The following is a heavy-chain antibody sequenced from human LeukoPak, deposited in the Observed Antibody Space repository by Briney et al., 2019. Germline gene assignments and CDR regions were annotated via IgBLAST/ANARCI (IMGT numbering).Heavy chain of an antibody. CDR1: GGSISSYY. V-gene: IGHV4-59*12. Sequence: SETLSLTCTVSGGSISSYYWSWIRQPPGKGLEWIGYIYYSGSTNYNPSLKSRVTISVDTSKNQFSLKLSSVTAADTALYYCARERGEEYSSGWYKTNFFDTWGQGTRVTVSS. CDR2: IYYSGST. J-gene: IGHJ4*02. CDR3: ARERGEEYSSGWYKTNFFDT. D-gene: IGHD6-19*01.